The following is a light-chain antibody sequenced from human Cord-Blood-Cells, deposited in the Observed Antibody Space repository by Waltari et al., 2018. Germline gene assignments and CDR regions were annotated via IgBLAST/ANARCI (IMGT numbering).Light chain of an antibody. J-gene: IGLJ2*01. CDR3: CSYVGSSTLV. Sequence: QSALTHPASVSGSPGQSITISCTGTSSDVGSYNLFSWYQQHPGKAPKLMIYEGSKRPSGVSNRFSGSKSGNTASLTISGLQAEDEADYYCCSYVGSSTLVFGGGTKLTVL. CDR1: SSDVGSYNL. CDR2: EGS. V-gene: IGLV2-23*01.